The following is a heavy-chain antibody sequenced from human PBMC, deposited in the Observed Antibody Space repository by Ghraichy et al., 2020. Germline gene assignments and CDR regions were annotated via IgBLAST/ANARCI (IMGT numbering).Heavy chain of an antibody. CDR1: GFRFSGHW. V-gene: IGHV3-7*01. J-gene: IGHJ4*02. Sequence: GGSLRLSCVASGFRFSGHWMSWVRQAPGKGLEWVASIKSDGSEKHYVESVQGRFTISRDNAKSSVSLEMNNLRVEDTAVFCCARDPYGDYKYGGTDYWGQGTLVTVSS. CDR2: IKSDGSEK. D-gene: IGHD4-17*01. CDR3: ARDPYGDYKYGGTDY.